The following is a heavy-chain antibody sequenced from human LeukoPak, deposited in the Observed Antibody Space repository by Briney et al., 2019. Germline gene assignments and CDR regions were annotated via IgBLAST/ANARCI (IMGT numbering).Heavy chain of an antibody. J-gene: IGHJ6*02. CDR2: INHSGST. CDR3: ARRAVFYYYYYYGMDV. Sequence: SETLSLTCAVYGGSFSGYYWSWIRQTPGKGLEWIGEINHSGSTNYNPSLKSRVTTSVDTSKNQFSLKLSSVTAADTAVYYCARRAVFYYYYYYGMDVWGQGTTVTVSS. CDR1: GGSFSGYY. D-gene: IGHD6-19*01. V-gene: IGHV4-34*01.